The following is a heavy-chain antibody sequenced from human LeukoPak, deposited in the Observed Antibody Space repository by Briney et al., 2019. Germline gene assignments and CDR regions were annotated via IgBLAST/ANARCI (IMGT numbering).Heavy chain of an antibody. Sequence: GGSLRLSCAASGFTFSSYDMHWVRQAAGKGLEWVSAIAIAGDTFYPGSVKDRFTISRENAKNSLYLQMNSLRDGDTAVYYCVRGGFGSSWSSFDYWGQGTLVTVSS. V-gene: IGHV3-13*04. CDR2: IAIAGDT. CDR3: VRGGFGSSWSSFDY. J-gene: IGHJ4*02. D-gene: IGHD6-13*01. CDR1: GFTFSSYD.